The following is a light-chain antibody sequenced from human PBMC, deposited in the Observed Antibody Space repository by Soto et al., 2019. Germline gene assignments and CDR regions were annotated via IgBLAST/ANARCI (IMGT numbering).Light chain of an antibody. CDR1: PGIRNY. CDR3: QKYSSAPLT. J-gene: IGKJ3*01. Sequence: DIQMTQSPSSLSASVGDRVTITCRASPGIRNYLAWYQQKPGKVPKLLIYAASTLESGVPSRFSGSGSGTDFTLTISSLQPEDVATYYCQKYSSAPLTFGPGTKVDIK. CDR2: AAS. V-gene: IGKV1-27*01.